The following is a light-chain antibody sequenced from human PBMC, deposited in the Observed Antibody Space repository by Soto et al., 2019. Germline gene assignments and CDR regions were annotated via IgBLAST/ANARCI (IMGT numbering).Light chain of an antibody. J-gene: IGKJ5*01. V-gene: IGKV1-39*01. Sequence: IQMTQSPSSLSASVGDRVIITXRASQSISNHVNWYQQKPGKAPNXXIYTGSSLQSGVPSRFSGSRAGTDFTLTINSLQPEDFATYYCQQADSFPITFGQGTRLDNK. CDR3: QQADSFPIT. CDR1: QSISNH. CDR2: TGS.